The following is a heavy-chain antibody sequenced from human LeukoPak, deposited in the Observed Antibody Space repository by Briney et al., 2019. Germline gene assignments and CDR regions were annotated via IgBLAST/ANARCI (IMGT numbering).Heavy chain of an antibody. V-gene: IGHV5-51*01. CDR3: ARGEWMDTIPGAPGYFDY. CDR1: GYSFTSYW. J-gene: IGHJ4*02. Sequence: GESLKISCKGSGYSFTSYWIGWVRQLPGKGLEWMGIIYPGDSDTRYSPSFQGQATISANTSISTSFLQWSSRKASDTAMYYCARGEWMDTIPGAPGYFDYWGQGTLVTVSS. D-gene: IGHD5-24*01. CDR2: IYPGDSDT.